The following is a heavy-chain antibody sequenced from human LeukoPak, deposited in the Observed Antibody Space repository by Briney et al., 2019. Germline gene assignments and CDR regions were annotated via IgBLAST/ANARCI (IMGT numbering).Heavy chain of an antibody. Sequence: SETLSLTCTVSGGSISSYYWSWIRQPPGKGLEWIGYIYYSGSTNYNPSLKSRVTISVDTSKNQFSLKLSSVTAADTAVYYCARHRHDDYVWGSYRSQTEDWYFDLWGRGTLVTVSS. CDR2: IYYSGST. CDR1: GGSISSYY. CDR3: ARHRHDDYVWGSYRSQTEDWYFDL. V-gene: IGHV4-59*08. J-gene: IGHJ2*01. D-gene: IGHD3-16*02.